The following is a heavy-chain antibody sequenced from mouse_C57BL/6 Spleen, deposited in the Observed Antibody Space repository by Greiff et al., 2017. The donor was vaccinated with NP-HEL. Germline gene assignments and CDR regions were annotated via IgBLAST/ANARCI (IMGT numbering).Heavy chain of an antibody. D-gene: IGHD1-2*01. Sequence: VQLQQSGPELVKPGASVKIPCKASGYTFTDYNMDWVKQSHGKSLEWIGDINPNNGGTIYNQKFKGKATLTVDKSSSTAYMELRSLTSEDTAVYYCARQGYMDYYGGFAYWGQGTLVTVSA. CDR2: INPNNGGT. CDR1: GYTFTDYN. J-gene: IGHJ3*01. CDR3: ARQGYMDYYGGFAY. V-gene: IGHV1-18*01.